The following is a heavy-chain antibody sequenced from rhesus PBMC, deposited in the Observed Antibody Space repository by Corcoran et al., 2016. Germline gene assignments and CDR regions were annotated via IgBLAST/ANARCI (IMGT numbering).Heavy chain of an antibody. CDR2: ISSSGGRT. J-gene: IGHJ4*01. D-gene: IGHD6-31*01. Sequence: QLQLQESGPGLVKPSETLSLTCAVPGGSISSNYRNWIRQPPGKGLEWIGRISSSGGRTDYNPSLKTRVTISTDTSKNKFSLKLSSVTAADTAVYYCARGSSGWYYYFDYWGQGVLVTVSS. CDR3: ARGSSGWYYYFDY. V-gene: IGHV4-173*01. CDR1: GGSISSNY.